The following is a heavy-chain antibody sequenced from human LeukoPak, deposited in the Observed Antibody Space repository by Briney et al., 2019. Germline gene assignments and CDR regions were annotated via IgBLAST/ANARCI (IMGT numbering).Heavy chain of an antibody. D-gene: IGHD7-27*01. CDR1: GYSFTRYW. Sequence: GESLNISSKGSGYSFTRYWIGWVRPMPGKGLEWMGIIYPGDSDTRYSPSCQGQVTLSADQSISTAYLQWSSLKASDTAMYYCARGPLGITYYMDVWGKGTTVTVSS. J-gene: IGHJ6*03. V-gene: IGHV5-51*01. CDR2: IYPGDSDT. CDR3: ARGPLGITYYMDV.